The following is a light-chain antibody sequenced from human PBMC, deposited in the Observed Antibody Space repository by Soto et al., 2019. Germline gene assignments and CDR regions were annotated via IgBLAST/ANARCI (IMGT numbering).Light chain of an antibody. Sequence: QSVLTQPPSASGTPGQRVTISCSGSFSNIGSNTVNWYQQVPGTAPKLLIYSDSQRPSGVPDRFSGSRSGTSASLAISGLQSEDEADYHCSAWDDSLSGLVVFGGGTQLTVL. V-gene: IGLV1-44*01. CDR1: FSNIGSNT. J-gene: IGLJ2*01. CDR3: SAWDDSLSGLVV. CDR2: SDS.